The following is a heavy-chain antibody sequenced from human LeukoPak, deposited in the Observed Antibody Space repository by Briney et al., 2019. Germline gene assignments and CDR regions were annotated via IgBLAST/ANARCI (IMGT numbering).Heavy chain of an antibody. CDR2: INPKSGGT. CDR3: ARGNVGPYDSSGFYSFDY. Sequence: ASVKVSCKASGYTFTGYYLHWVRQAPGQGLEWMGWINPKSGGTNYAQKFQGRVTMTRDTSISTAYMELSRLRSDDTAVYYCARGNVGPYDSSGFYSFDYWGQGTLVTVSS. D-gene: IGHD3-22*01. J-gene: IGHJ4*02. V-gene: IGHV1-2*02. CDR1: GYTFTGYY.